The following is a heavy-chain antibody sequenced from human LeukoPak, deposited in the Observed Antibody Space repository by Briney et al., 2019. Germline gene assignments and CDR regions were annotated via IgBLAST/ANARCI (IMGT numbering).Heavy chain of an antibody. D-gene: IGHD3-10*01. Sequence: GGSLRLSCAASGFTVSSYYMSWVRQAPGKGLEWVSYISSSGSTIYYADSVKGRFTISRDNAKNSLYLQMNSLRAEDTAVYYCARDPHYGSGSYRDYWGQGTLVTVSS. V-gene: IGHV3-11*01. J-gene: IGHJ4*02. CDR2: ISSSGSTI. CDR3: ARDPHYGSGSYRDY. CDR1: GFTVSSYY.